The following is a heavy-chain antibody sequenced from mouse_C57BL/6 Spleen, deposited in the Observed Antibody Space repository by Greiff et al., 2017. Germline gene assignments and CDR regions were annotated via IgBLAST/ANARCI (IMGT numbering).Heavy chain of an antibody. V-gene: IGHV1-9*01. CDR1: GYTFTGYW. CDR2: ILPGSGST. J-gene: IGHJ4*01. CDR3: ARDCGSSARAMDY. Sequence: QVQLKQSGAELVKPGASVKLSCKATGYTFTGYWIEWVKQRPGNGLEWIGEILPGSGSTNYNEKFKGKATFTADPSSSTAYMQLSSLTSEDSAIYYCARDCGSSARAMDYWGQGTSVTVSA. D-gene: IGHD1-1*01.